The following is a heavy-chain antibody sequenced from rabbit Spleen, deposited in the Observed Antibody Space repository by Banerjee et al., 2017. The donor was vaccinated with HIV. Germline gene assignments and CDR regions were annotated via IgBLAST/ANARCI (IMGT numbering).Heavy chain of an antibody. CDR2: IYPGFGLK. J-gene: IGHJ4*01. CDR1: GIDFSGSYY. D-gene: IGHD1-1*01. V-gene: IGHV1S43*01. Sequence: QQQLVESGGDLVKPGASLTLTCTASGIDFSGSYYMCWVRQAPGKGPEWIAYIYPGFGLKNYANSVKGRFTISSDNAQNTVFLQMTSLTASDTATYFCARGFASSSGYYLNLWGPGTLVTVS. CDR3: ARGFASSSGYYLNL.